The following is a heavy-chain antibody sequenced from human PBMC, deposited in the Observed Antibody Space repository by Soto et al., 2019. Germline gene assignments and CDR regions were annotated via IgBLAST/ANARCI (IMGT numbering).Heavy chain of an antibody. CDR3: PKDRDFWSGNYGVGPYNWFDH. J-gene: IGHJ5*02. D-gene: IGHD3-3*01. Sequence: QVQLVESGGGVVQPGRSLRLSCAASGFSFSSYAMHWVRQAPGKGLEWVAVISYDGSNRYYVDSVKGRVNISRDNSKNTLFLEMDSLKEEDTARYYCPKDRDFWSGNYGVGPYNWFDHWGQGTLVTVSS. V-gene: IGHV3-30*18. CDR1: GFSFSSYA. CDR2: ISYDGSNR.